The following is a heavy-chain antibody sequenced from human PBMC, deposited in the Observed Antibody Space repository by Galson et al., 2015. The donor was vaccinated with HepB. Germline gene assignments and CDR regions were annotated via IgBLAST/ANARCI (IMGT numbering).Heavy chain of an antibody. Sequence: SVKVSCKASGYTFSSYDINWVRQAPGQGLEWMGWISPYNGNTNYAQKLQGRVTMTTDTSTSTAYMDLRSLRSDDTAVYYCARDIRGYGDYVDWYFDLWGRGTLVTVSS. CDR2: ISPYNGNT. J-gene: IGHJ2*01. CDR1: GYTFSSYD. V-gene: IGHV1-18*01. CDR3: ARDIRGYGDYVDWYFDL. D-gene: IGHD4-17*01.